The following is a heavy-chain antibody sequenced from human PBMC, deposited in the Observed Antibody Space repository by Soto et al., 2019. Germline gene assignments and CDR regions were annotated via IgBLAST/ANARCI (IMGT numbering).Heavy chain of an antibody. V-gene: IGHV4-34*01. CDR3: ARGSGSGHYALGMDV. Sequence: SETLSLTCAVYGGSFSGDYWSWIRQPPGKGLEWIGEINHSGSTNYNPSLKSRVTISVDTSKNQFSLRLSSVTAADTAVYYCARGSGSGHYALGMDVWGQGTTLTVSS. D-gene: IGHD4-17*01. J-gene: IGHJ6*02. CDR1: GGSFSGDY. CDR2: INHSGST.